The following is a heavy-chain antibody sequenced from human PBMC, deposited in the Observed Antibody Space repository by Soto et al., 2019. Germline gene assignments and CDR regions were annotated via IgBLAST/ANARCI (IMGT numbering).Heavy chain of an antibody. CDR3: ASFNFYDSGGYYTFDY. Sequence: SETLSLTCTFAGFSLSSYCGSWLRPPPGKGLEWIGYIYYDGNTDSNPSLKSRVTMSVDTSKNQFSLRLSSVTAADTAVYYCASFNFYDSGGYYTFDYWGQGTLVTVSS. D-gene: IGHD3-22*01. V-gene: IGHV4-59*08. CDR2: IYYDGNT. J-gene: IGHJ4*02. CDR1: GFSLSSYC.